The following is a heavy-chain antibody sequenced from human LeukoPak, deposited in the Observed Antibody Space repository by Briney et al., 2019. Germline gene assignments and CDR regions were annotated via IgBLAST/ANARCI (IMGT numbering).Heavy chain of an antibody. Sequence: GGSLRLSCAASGFTFSSYAMSWVRQAPGKGLEWVSYISSSSSTIYYADSVKGRFTISRDNAKNSLYLQMNSLRAEDTAVYYCARDRWNVWGKGTTVTVSS. CDR1: GFTFSSYA. J-gene: IGHJ6*04. CDR2: ISSSSSTI. D-gene: IGHD1-1*01. CDR3: ARDRWNV. V-gene: IGHV3-48*01.